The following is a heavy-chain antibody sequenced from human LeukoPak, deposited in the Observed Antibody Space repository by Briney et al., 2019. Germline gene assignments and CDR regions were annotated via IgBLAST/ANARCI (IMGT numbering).Heavy chain of an antibody. CDR3: ARDLAVTGIHYFDY. D-gene: IGHD6-19*01. Sequence: AASVKVSCKASGYTFTSYGIGWVRQAPGQGLEWMGWISAYNGNTNYAQKLQGRVTMTTDTSTSTAYMELRSLRSDDTAVYYCARDLAVTGIHYFDYWGQGTLVTDSS. J-gene: IGHJ4*02. V-gene: IGHV1-18*01. CDR1: GYTFTSYG. CDR2: ISAYNGNT.